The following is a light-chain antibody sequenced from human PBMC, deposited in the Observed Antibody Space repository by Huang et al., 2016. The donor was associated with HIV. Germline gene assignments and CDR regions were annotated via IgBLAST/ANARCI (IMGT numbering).Light chain of an antibody. J-gene: IGKJ1*01. CDR1: PSVSNN. CDR2: DAS. CDR3: QHYNNWPPKT. Sequence: EIVMTQSPATLSVSPGERATLSCRASPSVSNNLAWYQQKPGQAPRLLIYDASTRATAIPARFSGGGSGTEFTLTISSLQSEDFAVYYCQHYNNWPPKTFGQGTKVEIK. V-gene: IGKV3-15*01.